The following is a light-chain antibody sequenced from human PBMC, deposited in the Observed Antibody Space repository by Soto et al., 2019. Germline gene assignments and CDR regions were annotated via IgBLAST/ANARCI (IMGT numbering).Light chain of an antibody. V-gene: IGKV3-20*01. Sequence: EIVLTQSPGTLSLSPGERATLSCRASQSVSSSYLAWYQQKPGQAPRLLIYGASSRATGIPDRFSGSGSGTDFTLTISRLEPEDFAVYYCQQYGSSPLTSGGATKVEIK. CDR3: QQYGSSPLT. CDR1: QSVSSSY. CDR2: GAS. J-gene: IGKJ4*01.